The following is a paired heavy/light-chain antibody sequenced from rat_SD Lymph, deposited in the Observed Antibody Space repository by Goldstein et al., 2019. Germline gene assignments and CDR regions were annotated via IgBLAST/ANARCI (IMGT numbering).Light chain of an antibody. CDR2: NAN. CDR3: QQYNNYPFT. J-gene: IGKJ4*01. CDR1: EDIYSD. Sequence: DIRMTQSPASLSASLGETVNIECLASEDIYSDLAWYQQKPGKSPQLLIYNANSLQNGVPSRFSGSGSGTQYSLKINSLQSEDVATYFCQQYNNYPFTFGSGTKLEIK. V-gene: IGKV12S32*01.
Heavy chain of an antibody. Sequence: EVQLVESGGGLVQPGRSLKLSCAASGFTFSDYAMAWVRQAPKKGLEWVATIIYDGSSTYYRDSVKGRFTISRDNAKSTLYLQMDSLRSEDTATYYCARTYPEFYYFDYWGQGVMVTVSS. J-gene: IGHJ2*01. CDR1: GFTFSDYA. V-gene: IGHV5-17*01. CDR2: IIYDGSST. CDR3: ARTYPEFYYFDY. D-gene: IGHD1-4*01.